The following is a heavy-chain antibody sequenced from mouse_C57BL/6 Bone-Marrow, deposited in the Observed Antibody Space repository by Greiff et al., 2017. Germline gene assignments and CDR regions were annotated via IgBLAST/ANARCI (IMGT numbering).Heavy chain of an antibody. D-gene: IGHD1-1*01. CDR3: TSTTVVKGYAMDY. Sequence: VQLKQSGAELVRPGASVKLSCTASGFNIKDDYMHWVKQRPEQGLEWIGWIDPENGDTEYASKFQGKATITADTSSNTAYLQLSSLTSEDTAVYYCTSTTVVKGYAMDYWGQGTSVTVSS. V-gene: IGHV14-4*01. J-gene: IGHJ4*01. CDR1: GFNIKDDY. CDR2: IDPENGDT.